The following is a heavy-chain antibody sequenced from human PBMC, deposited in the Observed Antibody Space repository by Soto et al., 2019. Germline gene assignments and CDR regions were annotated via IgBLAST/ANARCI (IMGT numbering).Heavy chain of an antibody. V-gene: IGHV4-31*03. D-gene: IGHD6-19*01. CDR1: GGSISSGGYY. Sequence: PSETLSLTCTVSGGSISSGGYYWSWIRQHPGKGLEWIGYIYYSGSTYYNPSLKSRVTISVDTSKNQFSLKLSSVTAADTAVYYCAMCLPGIAVFDYWGQGTLVTVSS. CDR3: AMCLPGIAVFDY. CDR2: IYYSGST. J-gene: IGHJ4*02.